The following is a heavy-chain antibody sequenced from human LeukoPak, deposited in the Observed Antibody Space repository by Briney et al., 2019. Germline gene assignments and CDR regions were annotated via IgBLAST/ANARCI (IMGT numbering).Heavy chain of an antibody. J-gene: IGHJ6*02. V-gene: IGHV3-49*04. CDR2: IRSKAYGGTT. Sequence: GGSLRLSCTASGFTFGDYAMSWVRQAPGKGLEWVGFIRSKAYGGTTEYAASVKGRFTISRDDYKSIAYLQMNSLKTENTAVYYCTRGDLYGSGSYYNYGMDVWGQGTTVTVSS. CDR3: TRGDLYGSGSYYNYGMDV. D-gene: IGHD3-10*01. CDR1: GFTFGDYA.